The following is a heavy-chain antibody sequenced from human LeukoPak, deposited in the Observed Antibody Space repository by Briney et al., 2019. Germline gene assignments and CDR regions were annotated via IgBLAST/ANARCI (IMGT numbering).Heavy chain of an antibody. CDR3: ARQAGTCFDY. V-gene: IGHV5-51*01. CDR1: GYNFTSYW. CDR2: IYPGDSES. D-gene: IGHD6-19*01. Sequence: GESLKISCKVSGYNFTSYWIGWVRQMPGKGLEWMGFIYPGDSESRYSPPFQGQVTISADKSISTAYLRWGTLKASDTGMYYCARQAGTCFDYWGQGTLVTVSS. J-gene: IGHJ4*02.